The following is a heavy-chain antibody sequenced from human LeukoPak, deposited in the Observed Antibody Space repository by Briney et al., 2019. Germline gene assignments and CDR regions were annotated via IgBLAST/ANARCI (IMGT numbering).Heavy chain of an antibody. CDR2: ISGSGGST. V-gene: IGHV3-23*01. Sequence: HPGGSLRLSCAASGFTFSSYAMSWVRQAPGKGLEWVSAISGSGGSTYYADSVKGRFTISRDNSKNTLYLQMNSLRAEDTAVYYCAKVKGEAIYDFPLDAFDIWGQGTMVTVSS. CDR3: AKVKGEAIYDFPLDAFDI. J-gene: IGHJ3*02. CDR1: GFTFSSYA. D-gene: IGHD3-3*01.